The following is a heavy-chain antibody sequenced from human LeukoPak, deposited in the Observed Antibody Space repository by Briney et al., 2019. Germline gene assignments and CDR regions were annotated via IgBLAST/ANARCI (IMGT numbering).Heavy chain of an antibody. V-gene: IGHV1-46*01. D-gene: IGHD6-6*01. J-gene: IGHJ5*02. CDR2: INPSGGST. CDR1: GYTFTSYY. CDR3: AREVGAARPLNWFDP. Sequence: ASVKASCKASGYTFTSYYMHWVRQAPGQGLEWMGIINPSGGSTSYAQKFQGRVTMTRDTSTSTVYMELSSLRSEDTAVYYCAREVGAARPLNWFDPWGQGTLVTVSS.